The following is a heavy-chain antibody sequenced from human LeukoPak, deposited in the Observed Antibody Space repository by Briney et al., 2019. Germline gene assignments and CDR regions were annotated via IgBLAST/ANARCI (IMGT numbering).Heavy chain of an antibody. Sequence: GESLKISCKGSGYSFTSYWIGWVRQMPGKGLEWMGIIYPGDSDTRYSPSFQGQVTISADKSISTAYLQWSSLKASDTAMYYCARHMGVYYYYYYMDVWGKGTTVTVSS. J-gene: IGHJ6*03. V-gene: IGHV5-51*01. CDR1: GYSFTSYW. CDR3: ARHMGVYYYYYYMDV. CDR2: IYPGDSDT. D-gene: IGHD3-16*01.